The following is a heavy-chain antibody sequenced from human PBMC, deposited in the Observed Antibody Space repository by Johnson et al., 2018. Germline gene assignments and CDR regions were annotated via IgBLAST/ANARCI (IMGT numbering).Heavy chain of an antibody. CDR2: VSYDGSNK. Sequence: QVQLVQSGGGVVQPGRSLRLSCAASGFTFSSFGMNWVRQAPGKGLEWVAVVSYDGSNKYYADSVKGRFTISRDNSQNTLYLQLTSLRPEDTAVYYCTTDIVTLVRGVRGDVWGQGTTVTVSS. J-gene: IGHJ6*02. CDR1: GFTFSSFG. V-gene: IGHV3-30*03. CDR3: TTDIVTLVRGVRGDV. D-gene: IGHD3-10*01.